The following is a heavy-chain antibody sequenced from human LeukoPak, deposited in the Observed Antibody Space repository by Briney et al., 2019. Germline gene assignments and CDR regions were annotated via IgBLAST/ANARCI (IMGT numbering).Heavy chain of an antibody. CDR2: IIPIFGTA. CDR1: GGTFSSYA. CDR3: ASNDYDFWSGYYKPRPFDY. J-gene: IGHJ4*02. Sequence: SVKVSCKASGGTFSSYAISWVRQAPGQGLEWMGGIIPIFGTANYAQKFQGRVTITTDESTSTAYMELSSLRSEDTAVYYCASNDYDFWSGYYKPRPFDYWGQGTLVTVSS. D-gene: IGHD3-3*01. V-gene: IGHV1-69*05.